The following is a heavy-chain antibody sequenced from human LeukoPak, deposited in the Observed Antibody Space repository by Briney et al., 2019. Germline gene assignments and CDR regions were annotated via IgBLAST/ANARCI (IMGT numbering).Heavy chain of an antibody. J-gene: IGHJ6*03. CDR2: ISSSSSYI. Sequence: GGSLRLSCAASGFTFSSYSMNWVRQAPGKGLEWVSSISSSSSYIYYADSVKGRFTISRDNAKNSLYLQMNSLRAEDTAVYYCAREGMGAGIRGYYYYMDVWGKGTTVTVSS. CDR3: AREGMGAGIRGYYYYMDV. V-gene: IGHV3-21*01. D-gene: IGHD1-26*01. CDR1: GFTFSSYS.